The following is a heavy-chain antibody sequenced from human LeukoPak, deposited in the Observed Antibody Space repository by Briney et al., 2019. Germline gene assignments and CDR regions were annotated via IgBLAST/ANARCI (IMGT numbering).Heavy chain of an antibody. J-gene: IGHJ6*03. V-gene: IGHV3-30*02. CDR1: GFTFSSYG. D-gene: IGHD5-12*01. CDR2: IRYDGSNK. Sequence: GGSLRLSCAASGFTFSSYGMHWVRQAPGKGLEWVAFIRYDGSNKYYADSVKGRFTIARDNSKNTLYLQMNSLRAEDTAVYYCAKAGGGSRNYYYYMDVWGKGTTVTISS. CDR3: AKAGGGSRNYYYYMDV.